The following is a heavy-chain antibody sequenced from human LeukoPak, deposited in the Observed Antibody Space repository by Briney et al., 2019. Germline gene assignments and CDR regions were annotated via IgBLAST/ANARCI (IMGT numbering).Heavy chain of an antibody. D-gene: IGHD3-22*01. V-gene: IGHV4-30-4*01. CDR1: GGSISSGDYY. CDR3: ARQYYYDSSGYYAVNWFDP. Sequence: PSQTLSLTCTVSGGSISSGDYYWSWIRQPPGKGLEWIGYIYYSGSTYYNPSLKSRVTISVDTPKNQFSLKLSSVTAADTAVYYCARQYYYDSSGYYAVNWFDPWGQGTLVTVSS. J-gene: IGHJ5*02. CDR2: IYYSGST.